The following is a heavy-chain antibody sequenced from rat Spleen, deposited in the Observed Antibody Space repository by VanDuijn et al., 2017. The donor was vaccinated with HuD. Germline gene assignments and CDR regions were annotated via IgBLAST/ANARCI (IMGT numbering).Heavy chain of an antibody. CDR3: ASRDY. CDR2: ISTGGGNT. J-gene: IGHJ2*01. CDR1: GFTYSNYV. Sequence: EVQLVESGGGLVQPGRSLKLSCAASGFTYSNYVMAWVSQAPTKGLEWVASISTGGGNTYYRDSVKGRFTISRDNTKSTLYLQMDSLRSEDTATYYCASRDYWGQGVMVTVSS. V-gene: IGHV5-25*01.